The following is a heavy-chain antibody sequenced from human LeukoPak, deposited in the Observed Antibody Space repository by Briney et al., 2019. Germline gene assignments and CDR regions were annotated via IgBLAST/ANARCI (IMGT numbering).Heavy chain of an antibody. Sequence: KTSETLSLTCTVSGGSISSYYWSWIRQPPGKGLEWIGYIYYSGSTNYNPSLKSRVTISVDTSKNQFSLKLSSVTAADTAVYYCARASYCSSTSCYRIKGGPPDYYYYYMDVWGKGTTVTVSS. V-gene: IGHV4-59*01. D-gene: IGHD2-2*01. J-gene: IGHJ6*03. CDR2: IYYSGST. CDR1: GGSISSYY. CDR3: ARASYCSSTSCYRIKGGPPDYYYYYMDV.